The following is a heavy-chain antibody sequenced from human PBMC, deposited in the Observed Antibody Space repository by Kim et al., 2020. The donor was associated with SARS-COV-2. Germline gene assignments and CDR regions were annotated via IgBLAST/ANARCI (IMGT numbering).Heavy chain of an antibody. D-gene: IGHD3-10*01. Sequence: GGSLRLSCAASGFTFGNYGMHWVRQAPGKGLEWVARISYDGSTKDYADSVKGRFTISRDNSKKTLYLQMNSLRAEDTAVYYCAKAYYYAWGSYYPVVYWGERTLV. J-gene: IGHJ4*02. CDR1: GFTFGNYG. CDR2: ISYDGSTK. CDR3: AKAYYYAWGSYYPVVY. V-gene: IGHV3-30*18.